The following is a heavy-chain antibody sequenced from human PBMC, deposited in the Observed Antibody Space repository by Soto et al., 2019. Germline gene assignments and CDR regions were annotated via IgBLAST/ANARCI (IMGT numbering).Heavy chain of an antibody. Sequence: QVQLVESGGGVVQPGRSLRLSCAASGFTFSIYAMHWVRQAPGKGLEWVAVISYDGSNKYYADSVKGRFTISRDNSKNTVYLQMNSLRAEDSAVYYCAREYSDGWFDPWGQGTLVPVAS. V-gene: IGHV3-30-3*01. CDR2: ISYDGSNK. D-gene: IGHD2-21*01. CDR1: GFTFSIYA. CDR3: AREYSDGWFDP. J-gene: IGHJ5*02.